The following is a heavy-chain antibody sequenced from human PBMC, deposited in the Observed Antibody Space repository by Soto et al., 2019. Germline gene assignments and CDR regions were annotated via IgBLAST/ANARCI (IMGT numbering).Heavy chain of an antibody. CDR2: INAGNGNT. CDR3: ASYFTVPAAIGG. J-gene: IGHJ1*01. V-gene: IGHV1-3*01. D-gene: IGHD2-2*02. Sequence: QVQLVQSGAEVKKPGASVKVSCKASGYTFTSYAMHWVRQAPGQRLEWMGWINAGNGNTKYSQKFQGRVTITRDTAASRAYMAFANLNSDDKAEYFLASYFTVPAAIGGWGQGAPVTVSS. CDR1: GYTFTSYA.